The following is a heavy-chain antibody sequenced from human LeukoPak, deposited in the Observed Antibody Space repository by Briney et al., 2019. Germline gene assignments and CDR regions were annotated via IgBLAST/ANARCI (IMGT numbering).Heavy chain of an antibody. J-gene: IGHJ3*02. V-gene: IGHV4-59*01. CDR2: IYYSGST. Sequence: KPSETPSLPRTVSGGAISSYYWSLIRQPPRKGMEWVGYIYYSGSTNYNPSLKSRVTISVDTSKNQFSLKLSSVTAADTAVYYCARVAWGDGTNAFDIWGQGTMVTVSS. D-gene: IGHD2-21*02. CDR3: ARVAWGDGTNAFDI. CDR1: GGAISSYY.